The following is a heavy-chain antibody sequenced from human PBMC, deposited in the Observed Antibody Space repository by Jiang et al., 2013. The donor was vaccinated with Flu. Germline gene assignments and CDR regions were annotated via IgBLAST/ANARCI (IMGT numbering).Heavy chain of an antibody. V-gene: IGHV4-59*08. CDR3: ARSFRWELLGEPLPPLYFDY. J-gene: IGHJ4*02. CDR2: IHYSGST. Sequence: LLKPSETLSLTCTVSGGSISSYYWSWIRQPPGKGLEWIGYIHYSGSTNYNPSLKSRVAISVDTSKNQFSLKLSSVTAADTAVYYCARSFRWELLGEPLPPLYFDYWGQGTLVTVSS. CDR1: GGSISSYY. D-gene: IGHD1-26*01.